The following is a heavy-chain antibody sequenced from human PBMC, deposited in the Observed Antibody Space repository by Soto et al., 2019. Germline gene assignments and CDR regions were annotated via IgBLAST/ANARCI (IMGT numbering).Heavy chain of an antibody. CDR2: ISAYNGNT. D-gene: IGHD3-3*01. V-gene: IGHV1-18*01. CDR3: ARDPPYYDFWSGYYPNNWFDP. Sequence: QVQLVQSGAEVKKPGASVKVSCKASGYTFTSYGISWVRQAPGQGLEWMGWISAYNGNTNYAQKLQGRVTMTTDTSTSTAYMELWSLRSDDTAVYYCARDPPYYDFWSGYYPNNWFDPWGQGTLVTVSS. CDR1: GYTFTSYG. J-gene: IGHJ5*02.